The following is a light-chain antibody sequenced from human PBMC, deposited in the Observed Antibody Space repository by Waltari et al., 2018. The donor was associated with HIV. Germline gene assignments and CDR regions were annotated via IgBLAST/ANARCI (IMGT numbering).Light chain of an antibody. Sequence: ELVFTQYPGTLSLSPGERGTLSCRTSQSVNTFLSWYQQKPGQAPRLLIFRASNRATGIPDRFSGSGSGTDFTLTISRLEPEDYAVYYCQQYDNSPFTFGPGTTVDVK. CDR2: RAS. J-gene: IGKJ3*01. CDR1: QSVNTF. CDR3: QQYDNSPFT. V-gene: IGKV3-20*01.